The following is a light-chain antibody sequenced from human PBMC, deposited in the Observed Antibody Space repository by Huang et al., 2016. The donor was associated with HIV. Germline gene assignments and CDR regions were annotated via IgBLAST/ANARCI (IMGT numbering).Light chain of an antibody. V-gene: IGKV3-20*01. CDR1: QSVNNNY. CDR2: GAS. CDR3: QQYGNLPPWT. J-gene: IGKJ1*01. Sequence: VVLTQTPATLSLSPGDRATLSCRASQSVNNNYLAWYQRKPGQAPRLLIDGASSRATGVADRVRGSGCGTEFTLTISRLEPEDVAMYYCQQYGNLPPWTFGQGTKVEIK.